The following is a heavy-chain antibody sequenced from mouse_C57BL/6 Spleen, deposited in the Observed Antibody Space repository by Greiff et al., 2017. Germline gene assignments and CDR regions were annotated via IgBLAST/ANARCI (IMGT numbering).Heavy chain of an antibody. Sequence: VQLQQSGAELVKPGASVKLSCKASGYTFTSYWMHWVKQRPGQGLEWIGMIHPNSGSTNYNEKFKSKATLTVDKSSSTAYMQLSSLTSEDSAVYYCARAGYRLEFAYLGQGTLVTVSA. CDR2: IHPNSGST. D-gene: IGHD2-13*01. CDR1: GYTFTSYW. V-gene: IGHV1-64*01. J-gene: IGHJ3*01. CDR3: ARAGYRLEFAY.